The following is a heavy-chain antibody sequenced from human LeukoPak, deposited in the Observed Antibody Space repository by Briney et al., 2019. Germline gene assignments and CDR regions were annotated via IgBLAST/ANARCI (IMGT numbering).Heavy chain of an antibody. CDR3: ARDISDYVWGSQSDAFDI. J-gene: IGHJ3*02. D-gene: IGHD3-16*01. CDR2: ISAYNGNT. V-gene: IGHV1-18*01. CDR1: GYTFTSYG. Sequence: ASVTVSFKASGYTFTSYGISWVRQAPGQGLEWMGWISAYNGNTNYAQKLQGRVTMTTDTSTSTAYMELRSLRSDDTAVYYCARDISDYVWGSQSDAFDIWGQGTMVTVSS.